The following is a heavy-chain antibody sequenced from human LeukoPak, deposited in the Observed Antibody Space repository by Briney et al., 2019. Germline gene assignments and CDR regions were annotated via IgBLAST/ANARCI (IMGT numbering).Heavy chain of an antibody. J-gene: IGHJ4*02. D-gene: IGHD5-18*01. CDR3: ARARGYSYGRVYFDY. Sequence: ASVKVSCKASGYTFTSYAISWVRQAPGQGLEWMGWISAYNGNTNYAQKLQGRVTMTTDTSTSTAYMELRSLRSDDTAVYYCARARGYSYGRVYFDYWGQGTLVTVSS. CDR1: GYTFTSYA. V-gene: IGHV1-18*01. CDR2: ISAYNGNT.